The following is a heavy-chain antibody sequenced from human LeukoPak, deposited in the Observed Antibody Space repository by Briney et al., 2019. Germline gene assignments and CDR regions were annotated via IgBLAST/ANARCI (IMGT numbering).Heavy chain of an antibody. CDR2: IFYTGST. D-gene: IGHD3-22*01. V-gene: IGHV4-59*01. CDR3: ARSTYYYDSSGYFVGYFQH. Sequence: SETLYLTCTVSGGSISSYYWSWIRQPPGKGLEWIGYIFYTGSTNYNPSLKSRVTISVDTSKNQFSLKLNSVTAADTAVYYCARSTYYYDSSGYFVGYFQHWGQGTLVTVSS. CDR1: GGSISSYY. J-gene: IGHJ1*01.